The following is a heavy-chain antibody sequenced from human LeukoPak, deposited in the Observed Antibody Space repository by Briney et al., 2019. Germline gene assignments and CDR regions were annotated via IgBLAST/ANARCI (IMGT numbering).Heavy chain of an antibody. CDR3: ATESPGRTTLSTMDV. Sequence: ASVKVSCKASGYIFTDYYMHWVRQAPGQELGWMGRINPNSGGTNYAQKFQGRVTMTRDTSISTAYTELSSLRSEDTAVYYCATESPGRTTLSTMDVWGKGTTVTVSS. D-gene: IGHD4-11*01. CDR2: INPNSGGT. J-gene: IGHJ6*03. V-gene: IGHV1/OR15-1*01. CDR1: GYIFTDYY.